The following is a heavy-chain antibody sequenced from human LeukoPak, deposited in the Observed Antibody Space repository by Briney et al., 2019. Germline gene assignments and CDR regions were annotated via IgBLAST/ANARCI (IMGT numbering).Heavy chain of an antibody. J-gene: IGHJ4*02. Sequence: PGGSLRLSCAASGFTFSSYSMNWVRQAPGKGLEWVSSISSSSYIYYADSVKGRFTISRDNAKNSLYLQMNSLRAEDTAVDYCARDLMGLQGEYDYWGQGTLVTVSS. V-gene: IGHV3-21*01. CDR1: GFTFSSYS. CDR3: ARDLMGLQGEYDY. CDR2: ISSSSYI. D-gene: IGHD4/OR15-4a*01.